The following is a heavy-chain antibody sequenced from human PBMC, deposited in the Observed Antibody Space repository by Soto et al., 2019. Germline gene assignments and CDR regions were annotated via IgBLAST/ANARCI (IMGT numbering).Heavy chain of an antibody. CDR3: ARGAQGFFPVSGIYFYFDH. CDR2: VHPDSGGT. Sequence: ASVKVSCKTSGYIFTGHLIHWVRQSPGQGLQWVGWVHPDSGGTNVAQAFQDRVTMTADTSITTAYMDLARLRPDDTAIFYCARGAQGFFPVSGIYFYFDHWGQGPPVTVSS. V-gene: IGHV1-2*02. J-gene: IGHJ4*02. D-gene: IGHD3-22*01. CDR1: GYIFTGHL.